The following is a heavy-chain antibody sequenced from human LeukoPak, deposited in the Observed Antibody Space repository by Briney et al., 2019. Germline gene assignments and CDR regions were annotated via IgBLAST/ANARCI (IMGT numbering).Heavy chain of an antibody. D-gene: IGHD1-26*01. CDR3: ARAAKVGAKIFDY. Sequence: TSETLSLTCAVYGGSFSGYYWSWIRQPPGKGLEWIGEINHSGSTNYNPSLKSRVTISVDTSKNQFSLKLSSVTAADTAVYYCARAAKVGAKIFDYWGQGTLVTVSS. CDR1: GGSFSGYY. V-gene: IGHV4-34*01. CDR2: INHSGST. J-gene: IGHJ4*02.